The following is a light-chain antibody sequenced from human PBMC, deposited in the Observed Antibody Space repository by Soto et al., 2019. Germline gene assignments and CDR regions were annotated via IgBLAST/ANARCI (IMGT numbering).Light chain of an antibody. CDR3: CSSAPGSTYV. J-gene: IGLJ1*01. V-gene: IGLV2-23*01. CDR2: KGT. Sequence: LAQPASVSGSPGQSITISCTGTSSDVGAYNSVSWYQQHPHKAPQVIIYKGTQRPSGVSNRFSGSTSGNAASLTISGLQADEEADYFCCSSAPGSTYVFGSGTKVTVL. CDR1: SSDVGAYNS.